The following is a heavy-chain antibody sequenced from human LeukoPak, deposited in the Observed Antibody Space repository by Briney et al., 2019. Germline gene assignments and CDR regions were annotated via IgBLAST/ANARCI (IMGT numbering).Heavy chain of an antibody. V-gene: IGHV3-74*01. J-gene: IGHJ3*01. CDR1: EFTFSTYW. Sequence: GGSLRLSCAASEFTFSTYWMHWVRQTPEKGLMWVVRSSFDGTTTTYAGSVKGRFTISRDNAKNTLYLQMNSLRVEDTAIYYCARDNPTFDAFDLWGPGTMVTVSS. D-gene: IGHD2/OR15-2a*01. CDR2: SSFDGTTT. CDR3: ARDNPTFDAFDL.